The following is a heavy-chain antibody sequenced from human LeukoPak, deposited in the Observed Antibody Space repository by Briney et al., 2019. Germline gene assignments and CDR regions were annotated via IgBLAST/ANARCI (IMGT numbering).Heavy chain of an antibody. D-gene: IGHD3-22*01. CDR2: ISWNSGSI. J-gene: IGHJ4*02. V-gene: IGHV3-9*01. Sequence: GGSLRLSCAASGFTFDDYAMHWVRQAPGKGLEWVSGISWNSGSIGYADSVKGRFTISRDNAKNSLYLQMNSLRAEDTALYYCAKTGDSRGYYLPDYWGQGTLITVSS. CDR3: AKTGDSRGYYLPDY. CDR1: GFTFDDYA.